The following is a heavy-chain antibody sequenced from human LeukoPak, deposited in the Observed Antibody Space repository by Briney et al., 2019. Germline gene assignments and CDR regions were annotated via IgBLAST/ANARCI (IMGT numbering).Heavy chain of an antibody. CDR3: ATNSYYYDSSGYYWIDY. CDR2: ISGTGSSI. Sequence: GGSLRLSCAASGFTFSSYEMHWVRQAPGKGLEWVSYISGTGSSIYYADSVKGRFTLSRDTAKNSLYLQMNSLRAEDTAVYYCATNSYYYDSSGYYWIDYWGQGTLVTVSS. D-gene: IGHD3-22*01. V-gene: IGHV3-48*03. CDR1: GFTFSSYE. J-gene: IGHJ4*02.